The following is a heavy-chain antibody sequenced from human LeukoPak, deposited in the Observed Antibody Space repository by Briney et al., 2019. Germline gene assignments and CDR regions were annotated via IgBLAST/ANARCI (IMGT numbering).Heavy chain of an antibody. D-gene: IGHD6-19*01. CDR2: TSAFNGNT. V-gene: IGHV1-18*01. CDR3: ARESSSGWGDFDY. CDR1: GYTFTNYA. Sequence: ASVTVSCKPSGYTFTNYATRWGRQGPGQRLEWRGWTSAFNGNTNYAQKLQRRVTMTIDTSTNTAYMELRSLRSDDTAMYYCARESSSGWGDFDYWGEGTLVTVSS. J-gene: IGHJ4*02.